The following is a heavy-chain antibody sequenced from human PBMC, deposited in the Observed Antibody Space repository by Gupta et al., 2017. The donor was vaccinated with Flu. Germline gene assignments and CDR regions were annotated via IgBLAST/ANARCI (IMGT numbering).Heavy chain of an antibody. CDR2: IYWDDTI. V-gene: IGHV2-5*02. CDR1: GFSLTAAGVA. Sequence: QITLKESGPTLVKPTQTLTLTCTFSGFSLTAAGVAVGWVRQPPGKALEWLAIIYWDDTIRYSPSLRTRLTITKDTSRNQVVLTVTNMDSVDTATYYCAHRWSIVRNLRGPHSDNWFDRWGQGALVTVSS. CDR3: AHRWSIVRNLRGPHSDNWFDR. J-gene: IGHJ5*02. D-gene: IGHD6-6*01.